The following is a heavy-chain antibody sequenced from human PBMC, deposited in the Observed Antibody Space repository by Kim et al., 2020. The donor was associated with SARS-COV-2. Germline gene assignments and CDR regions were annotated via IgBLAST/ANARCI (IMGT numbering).Heavy chain of an antibody. D-gene: IGHD6-13*01. CDR1: GGSISSYY. CDR3: ARYSSSWSPYYYYYGMDV. CDR2: IYYSGST. J-gene: IGHJ6*02. Sequence: SETLSLTCTVSGGSISSYYWSWIRQPPGKGLEWIGYIYYSGSTNYNPSLKSRVTISVDTSKNQFSLKLSSVTAADTAVYYCARYSSSWSPYYYYYGMDVWGQGTTVTVSS. V-gene: IGHV4-59*08.